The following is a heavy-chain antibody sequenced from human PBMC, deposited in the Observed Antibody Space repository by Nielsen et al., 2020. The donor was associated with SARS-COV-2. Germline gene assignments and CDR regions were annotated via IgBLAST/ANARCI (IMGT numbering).Heavy chain of an antibody. J-gene: IGHJ5*02. D-gene: IGHD3-22*01. Sequence: GESLKISCAATGFTFSSYWMSWVRQAPGKGLEWVAKIKQDGSEKYYVDSVKGRFTISRDNAKNSLYLQMNSLRADDTAVYYCASTWGYYDSSWFDPWGQGTLVTVSS. V-gene: IGHV3-7*03. CDR2: IKQDGSEK. CDR1: GFTFSSYW. CDR3: ASTWGYYDSSWFDP.